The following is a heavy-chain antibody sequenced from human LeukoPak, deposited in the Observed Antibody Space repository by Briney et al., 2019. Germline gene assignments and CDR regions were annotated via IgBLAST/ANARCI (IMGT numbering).Heavy chain of an antibody. CDR1: GFTFSSYG. V-gene: IGHV3-30*02. D-gene: IGHD1-1*01. Sequence: GGSLRLSCAASGFTFSSYGMHWVRQAPGKGLEWVAFIRYDGSNKYYADSVKGRFAISRDNSKNTLYLQMNSLRAEDTAVYYCARDSGWYSDTFDYWGQGTLVTVSS. J-gene: IGHJ4*02. CDR2: IRYDGSNK. CDR3: ARDSGWYSDTFDY.